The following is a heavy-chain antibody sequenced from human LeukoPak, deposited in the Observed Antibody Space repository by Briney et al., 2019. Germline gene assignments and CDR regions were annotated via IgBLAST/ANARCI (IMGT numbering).Heavy chain of an antibody. CDR1: GGSISSSGYY. V-gene: IGHV4-39*01. D-gene: IGHD3-10*01. CDR3: ASEYGTITMVRGVINY. J-gene: IGHJ4*02. Sequence: PSETLSLTCTVSGGSISSSGYYWGWIRQPPGKGLEWIGSIYYSGSTYYNPPLKSRVTISVDTSKNQFSLKLSSVTAADTAVYYCASEYGTITMVRGVINYWGQGTLVTVSS. CDR2: IYYSGST.